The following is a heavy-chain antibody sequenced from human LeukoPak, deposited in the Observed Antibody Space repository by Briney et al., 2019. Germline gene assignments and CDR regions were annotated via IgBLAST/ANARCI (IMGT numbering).Heavy chain of an antibody. CDR2: INHNSGGT. CDR3: ARAIAVETPRDY. CDR1: GYTFTGYY. Sequence: GASVKVSCKAPGYTFTGYYMHWGRQAPGQGLEGRGRINHNSGGTNYAQKFQARVTMTRDTSISTAYMELSRLRSDDTAVYYCARAIAVETPRDYWGQGTLVTVSS. V-gene: IGHV1-2*06. J-gene: IGHJ4*02. D-gene: IGHD6-19*01.